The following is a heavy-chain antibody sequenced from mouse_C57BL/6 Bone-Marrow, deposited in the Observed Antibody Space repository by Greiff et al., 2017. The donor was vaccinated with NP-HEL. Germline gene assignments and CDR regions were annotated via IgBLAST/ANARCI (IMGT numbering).Heavy chain of an antibody. Sequence: VQLQQPGAELVKPGASVKLSCKASGYTFTSYWMQWVKQRPGQGLEWIGEIDPSDSYTNYNQKFKGKATLTVDTSSSTAYMQLSSLTSEDSAVYYCARGHYYGSSHAMDYWGQGTSVTVSS. CDR3: ARGHYYGSSHAMDY. D-gene: IGHD1-1*01. V-gene: IGHV1-50*01. J-gene: IGHJ4*01. CDR2: IDPSDSYT. CDR1: GYTFTSYW.